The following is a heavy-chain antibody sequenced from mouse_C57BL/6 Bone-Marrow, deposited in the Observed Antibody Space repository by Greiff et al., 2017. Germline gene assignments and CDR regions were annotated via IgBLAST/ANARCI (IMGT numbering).Heavy chain of an antibody. CDR2: IYPGDGDT. CDR1: GYAFSSYW. J-gene: IGHJ4*01. Sequence: QVQLQQSGAELVKPGASVKISCKASGYAFSSYWMNWVKQRPGKGLEWIGQIYPGDGDTNYNGKFKGKATLTADKSSSTAYMQLSSLTSEDSAVYFCAKYFYYGSSYDAMDYWGQGTSVTVSS. D-gene: IGHD1-1*01. CDR3: AKYFYYGSSYDAMDY. V-gene: IGHV1-80*01.